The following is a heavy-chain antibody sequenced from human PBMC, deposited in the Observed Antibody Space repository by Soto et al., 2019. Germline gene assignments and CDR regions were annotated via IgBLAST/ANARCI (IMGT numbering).Heavy chain of an antibody. D-gene: IGHD2-21*01. J-gene: IGHJ4*02. V-gene: IGHV1-18*01. CDR1: GYTFTSYG. Sequence: QVQLVQSGAEVKKPGASVKVSCKASGYTFTSYGVSWVRQAPGQGLEWMGWISAYNGNTKYAQKLQGRVTMTIDTPTNTANMDLRSLRSDDTAVYYCASYSPPVDYWGKGPLVTVSS. CDR2: ISAYNGNT. CDR3: ASYSPPVDY.